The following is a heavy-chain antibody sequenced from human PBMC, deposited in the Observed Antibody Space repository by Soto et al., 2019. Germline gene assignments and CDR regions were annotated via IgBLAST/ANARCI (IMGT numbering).Heavy chain of an antibody. J-gene: IGHJ5*02. CDR2: IYHSGST. V-gene: IGHV4-38-2*01. D-gene: IGHD5-18*01. Sequence: PSETLSLTCAVSGYSISSGYYWGWIRQPPGKGLEWSGSIYHSGSTYYNPSLKSRVTILVDTTKKHFSLKLTSVTAEDTAVYYCARCWDTKWFDLWGQGTLVTVSS. CDR1: GYSISSGYY. CDR3: ARCWDTKWFDL.